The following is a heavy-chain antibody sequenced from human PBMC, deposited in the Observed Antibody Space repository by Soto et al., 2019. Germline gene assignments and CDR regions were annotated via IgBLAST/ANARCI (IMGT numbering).Heavy chain of an antibody. D-gene: IGHD3-10*01. CDR3: TSSGSYDIAWFDP. Sequence: GGSLRHSCAASGFTFSDYYMSWIRQAPGKGLEWVSRIDPDGITTYYADSVKGRFTISRDNAKNTLYLQLNSLTAEDTAVYYCTSSGSYDIAWFDPWGQGTLVTVSS. CDR2: IDPDGITT. V-gene: IGHV3-74*01. CDR1: GFTFSDYY. J-gene: IGHJ5*02.